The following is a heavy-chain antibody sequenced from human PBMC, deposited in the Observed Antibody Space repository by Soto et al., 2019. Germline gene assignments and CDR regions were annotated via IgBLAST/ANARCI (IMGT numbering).Heavy chain of an antibody. CDR1: GFTFSSYD. Sequence: GGSLRISCAASGFTFSSYDMHWVRQATGKGLEWVSAIGTAGDTYYPGSVKGRFTISRENAKNSLYLQMNSLRAGDTAVYYCARGAYCSGGSCYDAFDIWGQGTMVTVSS. V-gene: IGHV3-13*01. D-gene: IGHD2-15*01. CDR3: ARGAYCSGGSCYDAFDI. CDR2: IGTAGDT. J-gene: IGHJ3*02.